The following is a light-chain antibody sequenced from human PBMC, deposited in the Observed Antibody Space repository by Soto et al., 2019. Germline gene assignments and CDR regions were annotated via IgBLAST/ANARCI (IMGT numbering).Light chain of an antibody. V-gene: IGLV2-14*01. Sequence: QSALTQPASVSGSPGQSITISCTGTSRGVGDYNYVSWYQQHPGKAPKLMIYDVSNRPSGVSNRFSGSKSGNTASLTVSGLQAEDEADYYCSSYTSSSTLVFGGGTKLTVL. J-gene: IGLJ2*01. CDR1: SRGVGDYNY. CDR2: DVS. CDR3: SSYTSSSTLV.